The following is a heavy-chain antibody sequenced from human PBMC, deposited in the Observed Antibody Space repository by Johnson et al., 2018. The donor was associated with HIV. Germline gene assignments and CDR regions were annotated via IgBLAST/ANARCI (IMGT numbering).Heavy chain of an antibody. CDR2: ISYDGSNK. J-gene: IGHJ3*01. D-gene: IGHD3-16*01. V-gene: IGHV3-30*18. Sequence: QVQLVESGGGVVQPGRSLRLSCAASGFTFSNFGMHWVRQAPGKGLEWVAVISYDGSNKYYADSVKGRFNISRDNSKNTLYLQMNSLRAEDAALYYCAKPPSMGADAFDVWGQGTMVTVSS. CDR3: AKPPSMGADAFDV. CDR1: GFTFSNFG.